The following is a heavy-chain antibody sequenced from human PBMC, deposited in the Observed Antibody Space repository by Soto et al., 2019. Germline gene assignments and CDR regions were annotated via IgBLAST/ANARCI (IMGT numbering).Heavy chain of an antibody. CDR1: GFIFNEYG. J-gene: IGHJ4*02. D-gene: IGHD2-15*01. V-gene: IGHV3-33*03. Sequence: VQLVESGGGVVQPGRSLRLSCAASGFIFNEYGMHWVRQAPGKGLEWVAVIWYDGSNKYYADSVKGRFNFSRDNSKTTMSLQMNSLRVEDTALYYCASRRCTGSNCNLNQRSFDLWGQGTLVTVPS. CDR3: ASRRCTGSNCNLNQRSFDL. CDR2: IWYDGSNK.